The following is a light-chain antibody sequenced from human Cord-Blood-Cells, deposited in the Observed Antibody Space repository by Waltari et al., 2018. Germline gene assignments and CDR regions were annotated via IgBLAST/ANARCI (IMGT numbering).Light chain of an antibody. CDR2: AAS. V-gene: IGKV1-39*01. CDR1: QSISSY. Sequence: DIQMTQSPSSLSASVGDRVTITCRASQSISSYLNWYQQKPGKAPKLLIYAASSLQSGGPSRFRGSGSGTDFTLTISSLQPEDFATYYCQQSYSTLIFSFGPGTKVDIK. CDR3: QQSYSTLIFS. J-gene: IGKJ3*01.